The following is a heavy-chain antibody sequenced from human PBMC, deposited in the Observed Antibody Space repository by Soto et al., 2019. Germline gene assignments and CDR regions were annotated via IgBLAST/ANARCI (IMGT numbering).Heavy chain of an antibody. CDR2: IYYSGTT. D-gene: IGHD1-26*01. V-gene: IGHV4-59*01. CDR3: ARGRGGTYDAFDI. Sequence: VQLVESGGGLVQPGGSLRLSCVASGFTYSYYWMRWIRQPPGKGLEWIGYIYYSGTTNYNPSLKSRVTTSLDTSKNQFSLKLVSLTAADTAFYYCARGRGGTYDAFDIWGPGTLVTVSS. CDR1: GFTYSYYW. J-gene: IGHJ3*02.